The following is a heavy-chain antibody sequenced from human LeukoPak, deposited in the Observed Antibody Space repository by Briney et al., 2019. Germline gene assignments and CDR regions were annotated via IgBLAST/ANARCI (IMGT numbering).Heavy chain of an antibody. Sequence: PVGSLRLSCAASGFTFSSYAMHWVRPAPGKGREYVSAISSNGGSTYYANSVKGRFTISRDNAKNTLYLQMGSLRAEDMGVYYCARHSSSSPNQFDYWGQGTLVTVSS. CDR2: ISSNGGST. CDR1: GFTFSSYA. CDR3: ARHSSSSPNQFDY. J-gene: IGHJ4*02. D-gene: IGHD6-6*01. V-gene: IGHV3-64*01.